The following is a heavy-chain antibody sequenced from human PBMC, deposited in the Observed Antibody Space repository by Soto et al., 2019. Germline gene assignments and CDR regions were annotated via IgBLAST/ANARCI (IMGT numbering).Heavy chain of an antibody. V-gene: IGHV4-59*08. Sequence: SETLSLTCTVSGGSISTYYWNWIRQPPGKGLEWIGYIYYGGSANYNPSLKSRVTISVETSKKQFSLKLSSVTAADTAVYYCARGNYYGSGSSSWGQGTLVTVSS. CDR1: GGSISTYY. J-gene: IGHJ5*02. CDR3: ARGNYYGSGSSS. CDR2: IYYGGSA. D-gene: IGHD3-10*01.